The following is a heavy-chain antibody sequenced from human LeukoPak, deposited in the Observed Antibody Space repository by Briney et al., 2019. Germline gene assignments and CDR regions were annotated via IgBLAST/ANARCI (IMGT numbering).Heavy chain of an antibody. CDR2: IYYSGST. V-gene: IGHV4-59*01. CDR1: GGSISSYY. D-gene: IGHD5-18*01. Sequence: SETLSLTCTVSGGSISSYYWSWIRQPPGKGLEWIGYIYYSGSTNYNPSLKSRVTISVDTSKNQFSLKLSSVTAADTAVYYCARDRPGAMVFDYWGQGTLVTVSS. J-gene: IGHJ4*02. CDR3: ARDRPGAMVFDY.